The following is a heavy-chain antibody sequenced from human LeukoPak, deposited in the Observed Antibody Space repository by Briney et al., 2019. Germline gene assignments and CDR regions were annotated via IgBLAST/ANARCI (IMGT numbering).Heavy chain of an antibody. V-gene: IGHV1-2*02. D-gene: IGHD3-22*01. Sequence: ATGNVSCKASGYTFTGHYMHGVPQAPGQGLEWMGWNNPNSDGTNHAQKFQGRVTVHRDASLSKAYMEVSRLRSEGTAVYYCGREDSSGYCSFDSWGQGTLVTVCS. CDR3: GREDSSGYCSFDS. J-gene: IGHJ5*01. CDR1: GYTFTGHY. CDR2: NNPNSDGT.